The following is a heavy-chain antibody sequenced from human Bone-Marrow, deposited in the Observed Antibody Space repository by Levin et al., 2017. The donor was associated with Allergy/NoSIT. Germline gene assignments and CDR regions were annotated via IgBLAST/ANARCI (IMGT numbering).Heavy chain of an antibody. J-gene: IGHJ4*02. CDR3: ARDHGCSGYLLD. CDR2: ISPYNGNT. V-gene: IGHV1-18*01. Sequence: ASVKVSCKASGYTFRNYGISWVRQAPGQGLEWVGWISPYNGNTNHAQKFQDRITMTTDTATNTVYMDLTSLSSDDTAVYYCARDHGCSGYLLDWGQGSLVTVSS. D-gene: IGHD5-12*01. CDR1: GYTFRNYG.